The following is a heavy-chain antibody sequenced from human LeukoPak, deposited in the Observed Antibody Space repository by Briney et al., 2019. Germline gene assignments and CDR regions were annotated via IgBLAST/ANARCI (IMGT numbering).Heavy chain of an antibody. D-gene: IGHD2-2*01. Sequence: SETLSLTCTVSGGSISSYYWSWIRQPPGKGLEWIGYIYYSGSTNYNPSLKSRVTISVDTSKNQFSLKLSSVTATDTAVYYCCSSTRGYNWFDPWGQGTLVTVSS. J-gene: IGHJ5*02. CDR3: CSSTRGYNWFDP. CDR1: GGSISSYY. CDR2: IYYSGST. V-gene: IGHV4-59*01.